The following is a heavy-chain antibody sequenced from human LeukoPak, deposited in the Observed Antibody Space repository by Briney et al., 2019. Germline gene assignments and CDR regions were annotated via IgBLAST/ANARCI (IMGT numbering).Heavy chain of an antibody. CDR3: AREGYTSGRVAAFDF. CDR1: GFTLSNYH. V-gene: IGHV3-30*04. Sequence: PGGSLRLSCAASGFTLSNYHMHWVRQAPGRGLEWVALIPHDGGGKQYAASVQDRFTISRDNSENTVYLQMNSLRHDDAAVYFCAREGYTSGRVAAFDFWGRGTLVTVSS. CDR2: IPHDGGGK. D-gene: IGHD6-19*01. J-gene: IGHJ4*02.